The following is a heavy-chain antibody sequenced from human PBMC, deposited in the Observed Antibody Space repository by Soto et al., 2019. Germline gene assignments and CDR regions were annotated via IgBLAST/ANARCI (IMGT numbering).Heavy chain of an antibody. CDR1: GYTFTSYG. D-gene: IGHD2-2*01. CDR2: ISTCNNNI. Sequence: ASVKVSCKASGYTFTSYGISWVRQAPGQGLEWMGWISTCNNNINYAQELEDRVTLTTDASTSTAYMELRSLRSDDTAVYYCARAMSGCSSTSCYYYYYYMDVWGKGTTVTVSS. CDR3: ARAMSGCSSTSCYYYYYYMDV. V-gene: IGHV1-18*01. J-gene: IGHJ6*03.